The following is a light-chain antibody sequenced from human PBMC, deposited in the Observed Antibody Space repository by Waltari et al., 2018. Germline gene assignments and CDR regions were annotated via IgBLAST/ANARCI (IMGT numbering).Light chain of an antibody. V-gene: IGLV1-44*01. CDR3: AAWDDSLNGPV. Sequence: QSVLAQPPSASGTPGQRVTTSCSGSSSNIGANTLNWYQQLPATAPKLVLHPNSPRPSGVPDRFSGSKSGTSGSLAISGLQSEDEADYYCAAWDDSLNGPVFGGGTKLTVL. CDR2: PNS. CDR1: SSNIGANT. J-gene: IGLJ3*02.